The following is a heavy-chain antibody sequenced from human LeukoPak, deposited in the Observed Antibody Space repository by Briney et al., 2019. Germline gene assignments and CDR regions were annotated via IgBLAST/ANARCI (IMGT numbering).Heavy chain of an antibody. CDR1: GGSISSYY. Sequence: SETLPLTCTVSGGSISSYYWSWIRQPPGKGLEWIGYIYYSGTTNYNPSLKSRVTISVDTSKNQFSLKLNSVTAADTAVYYCARYFSGQLHFDSWGQGTLVTVSS. CDR2: IYYSGTT. D-gene: IGHD6-19*01. CDR3: ARYFSGQLHFDS. J-gene: IGHJ4*02. V-gene: IGHV4-59*01.